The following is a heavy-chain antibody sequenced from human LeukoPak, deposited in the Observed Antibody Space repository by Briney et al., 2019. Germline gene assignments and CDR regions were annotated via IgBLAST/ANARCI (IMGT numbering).Heavy chain of an antibody. CDR3: AKDGRSTVGYYYYYYMDV. CDR2: INTNTGNP. J-gene: IGHJ6*03. CDR1: GYTFTSYA. D-gene: IGHD4-23*01. V-gene: IGHV7-4-1*02. Sequence: ASVKVSCKASGYTFTSYAMNWVRQAPGQGLEWMGWINTNTGNPTYAQGFTGRFVFSLDTSVSTAYLQMNSLRAEDTAVYYCAKDGRSTVGYYYYYYMDVWGKGTTVTVSS.